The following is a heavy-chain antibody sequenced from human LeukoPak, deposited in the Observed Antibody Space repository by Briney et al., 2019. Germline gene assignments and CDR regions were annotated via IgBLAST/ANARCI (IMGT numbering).Heavy chain of an antibody. V-gene: IGHV4-34*01. Sequence: SETLSLTCAVYGVSFSGYYWSWIRQPPGKGLEWVGETNHSGSTNYNPSLKSRVTISVDTSKNQFSLKLSSVTAADTAVYYCARQDLVLRYFDWLLSVGAFDIWGQGTMVTVSS. CDR1: GVSFSGYY. J-gene: IGHJ3*02. CDR2: TNHSGST. D-gene: IGHD3-9*01. CDR3: ARQDLVLRYFDWLLSVGAFDI.